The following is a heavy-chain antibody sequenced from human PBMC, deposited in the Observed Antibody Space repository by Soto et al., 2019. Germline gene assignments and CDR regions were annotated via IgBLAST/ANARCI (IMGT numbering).Heavy chain of an antibody. D-gene: IGHD5-12*01. CDR3: ARDRGYSGYDREVFDF. CDR2: ISATGGSA. Sequence: EVQLLQSGGGLVQPGGSLRLSCVASGFTFSSYAMNWVRQAPGKGPEWVSSISATGGSAYYADSVKGRFTISRDNSKNTLYLQMASLRADDTAVYYCARDRGYSGYDREVFDFWGQGTLVTVSS. CDR1: GFTFSSYA. V-gene: IGHV3-23*01. J-gene: IGHJ4*02.